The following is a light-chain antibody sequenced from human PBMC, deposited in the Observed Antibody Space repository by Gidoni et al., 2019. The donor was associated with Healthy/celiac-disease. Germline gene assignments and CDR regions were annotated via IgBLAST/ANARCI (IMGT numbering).Light chain of an antibody. CDR3: SSYTSSSTLYVV. CDR1: SSDVGGYNY. J-gene: IGLJ2*01. V-gene: IGLV2-14*01. Sequence: QSALTQPASVSVSPGQSIPISCTGTSSDVGGYNYVSWYQQHPGKAPKLMIYEVSNRPPGVSNRFSGSKSGNTASLTISGLQAEDEADYYCSSYTSSSTLYVVFGGGTKLTVL. CDR2: EVS.